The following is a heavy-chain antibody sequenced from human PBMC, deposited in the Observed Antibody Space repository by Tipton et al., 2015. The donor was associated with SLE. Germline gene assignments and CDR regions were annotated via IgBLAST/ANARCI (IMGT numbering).Heavy chain of an antibody. J-gene: IGHJ4*02. CDR2: ISGSGGST. V-gene: IGHV3-23*01. Sequence: GSLRLSCAASGFTFSSYAMSWVRQAPGKGLEWVSAISGSGGSTYYADSVKGRFTISRDNSKNTLYLQMNSLRAEDTAVYYRAKATDSSSWYGDYWGQGTLVTVSS. D-gene: IGHD6-13*01. CDR3: AKATDSSSWYGDY. CDR1: GFTFSSYA.